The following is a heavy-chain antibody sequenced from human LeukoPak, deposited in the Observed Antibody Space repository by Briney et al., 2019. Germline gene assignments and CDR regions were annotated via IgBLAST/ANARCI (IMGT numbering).Heavy chain of an antibody. CDR2: ISSSSSSI. D-gene: IGHD6-13*01. CDR3: AREGLPEYSSSWWVDY. J-gene: IGHJ4*02. CDR1: EFTFSTYN. Sequence: GGSLRLSCAASEFTFSTYNMNWVRQAPGKGLEWVSYISSSSSSIYYADSVKGRFTISRDNAKNSLYLQMNSLRAEDTAVYYCAREGLPEYSSSWWVDYWGQGTLVTVSS. V-gene: IGHV3-48*01.